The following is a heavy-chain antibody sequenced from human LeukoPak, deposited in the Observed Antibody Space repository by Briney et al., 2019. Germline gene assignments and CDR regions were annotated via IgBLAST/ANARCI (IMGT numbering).Heavy chain of an antibody. D-gene: IGHD7-27*01. V-gene: IGHV3-64D*09. CDR3: VTQGAYWGWFDP. CDR1: GFTFSSYA. J-gene: IGHJ5*02. Sequence: GGSLRLSCSASGFTFSSYAMHWVRQAPGKGLEYVSAISSNGGSTYYADSVKGRFTIPRDKSKNTLYLQMSSLRAEDTAVYYCVTQGAYWGWFDPWGQGTLVTVSS. CDR2: ISSNGGST.